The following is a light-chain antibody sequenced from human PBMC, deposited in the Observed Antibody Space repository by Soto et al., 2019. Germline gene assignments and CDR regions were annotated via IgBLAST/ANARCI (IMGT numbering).Light chain of an antibody. J-gene: IGKJ1*01. Sequence: EMVLLQSPVTLSVSPGGSATLSCMAMQSMSGNYLAWYQQKPGQAPRLPMYGASSRATGIPDRFSGSGSGTDFPLTISRLEPEDFAVYYCQQYGSCHWGFGQGTKVDIK. CDR1: QSMSGNY. CDR2: GAS. V-gene: IGKV3-20*01. CDR3: QQYGSCHWG.